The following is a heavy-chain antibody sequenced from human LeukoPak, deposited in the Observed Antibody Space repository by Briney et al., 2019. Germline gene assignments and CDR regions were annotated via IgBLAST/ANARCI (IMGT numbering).Heavy chain of an antibody. V-gene: IGHV1-46*03. J-gene: IGHJ4*02. CDR2: INPSGGST. Sequence: ASVKVSCKASGYAFTSYYMHWVRQAPGQGLEWMGIINPSGGSTSYAQKFQGRVTTTRDTSTSTVYMELSSLRSEDTAVYYCARGLSIAVALYWGQGTLVTVSS. D-gene: IGHD6-19*01. CDR1: GYAFTSYY. CDR3: ARGLSIAVALY.